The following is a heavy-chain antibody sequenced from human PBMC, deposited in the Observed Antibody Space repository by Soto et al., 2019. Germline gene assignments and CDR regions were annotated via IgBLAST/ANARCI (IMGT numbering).Heavy chain of an antibody. D-gene: IGHD4-17*01. CDR3: ARTTAVPNTLRSRYFFDY. CDR2: VYYSGTT. J-gene: IGHJ4*02. V-gene: IGHV4-61*01. CDR1: GGSVSDKTYY. Sequence: QVQLQESGPGLLKPSETLSLTCSVPGGSVSDKTYYWSWIRQPPGKILEWIGYVYYSGTTNYNPSLKSRVTISVDLSKNRFSLRLSSVTTADTALYYCARTTAVPNTLRSRYFFDYWGQGTLVTVSS.